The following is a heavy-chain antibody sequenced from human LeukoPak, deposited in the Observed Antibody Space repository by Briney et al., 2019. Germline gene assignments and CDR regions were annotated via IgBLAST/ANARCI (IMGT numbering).Heavy chain of an antibody. J-gene: IGHJ3*02. Sequence: PGGSLRLSCAASGFTFSSYEMNWVRQAPGRGLEWVSYISNSDSTIYYADSVKGRFTISRDNAMNSLYLQMNSLGAEDTAVYYCARERGGFCSSTTCSRAFDIWGQGTMVTVSS. CDR1: GFTFSSYE. CDR3: ARERGGFCSSTTCSRAFDI. D-gene: IGHD2-2*03. CDR2: ISNSDSTI. V-gene: IGHV3-48*03.